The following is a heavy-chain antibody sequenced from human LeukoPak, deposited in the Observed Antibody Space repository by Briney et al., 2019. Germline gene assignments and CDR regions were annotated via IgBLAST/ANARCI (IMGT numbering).Heavy chain of an antibody. CDR2: IYTSGST. Sequence: AETLSLTCTVSGVSISSYYWSWIRQPAGKGLEWVGRIYTSGSTNYNPSLKSRVTMSVDTSKNQFYLKLNSVTAADTAVYYCARTGAPGIAVAGSWFDPWGQGTLVTVSS. V-gene: IGHV4-4*07. J-gene: IGHJ5*02. CDR1: GVSISSYY. CDR3: ARTGAPGIAVAGSWFDP. D-gene: IGHD6-19*01.